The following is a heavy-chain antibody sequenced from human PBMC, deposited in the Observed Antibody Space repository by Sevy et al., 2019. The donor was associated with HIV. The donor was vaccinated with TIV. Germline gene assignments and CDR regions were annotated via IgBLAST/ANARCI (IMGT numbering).Heavy chain of an antibody. CDR3: VRDVYRAFDY. CDR1: GFTFTNYW. V-gene: IGHV3-7*01. Sequence: GGYLRLSCAASGFTFTNYWMTWVRQAPGKGLEWVAFLNQDGSAQYYVDSVKGRFTVSRDNAKNSLYLQMNSLGADDTAVYYCVRDVYRAFDYWGQGTLVTVSS. CDR2: LNQDGSAQ. J-gene: IGHJ4*02.